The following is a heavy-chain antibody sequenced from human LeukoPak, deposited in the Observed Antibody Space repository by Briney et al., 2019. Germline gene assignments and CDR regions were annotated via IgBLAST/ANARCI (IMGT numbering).Heavy chain of an antibody. CDR1: DFTFINYG. CDR3: ARLSRELTVLQYGLDV. D-gene: IGHD1-26*01. Sequence: ASVTVSCKASDFTFINYGVSWVRQTPGQGLEWVGWISADNGDTHYAQKVQGRVTLTRDTSTNTAYMEMRDLRSDDTAVYYCARLSRELTVLQYGLDVWGQGTTV. CDR2: ISADNGDT. V-gene: IGHV1-18*01. J-gene: IGHJ6*02.